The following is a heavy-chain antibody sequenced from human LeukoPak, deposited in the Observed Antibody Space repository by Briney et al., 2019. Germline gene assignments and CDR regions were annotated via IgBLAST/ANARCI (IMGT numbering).Heavy chain of an antibody. CDR1: GDSMTDYY. D-gene: IGHD2-21*02. J-gene: IGHJ5*02. V-gene: IGHV4-59*01. Sequence: SETLPLTCSVSGDSMTDYYWSWLRQTPGGGLEWIGFVAYSGNSNYNPSLESRVTISFDTSKNQFSLKLNSVTAADTAIYYCTRVLRGVVTFNRFDPWGQGTLVTVSS. CDR3: TRVLRGVVTFNRFDP. CDR2: VAYSGNS.